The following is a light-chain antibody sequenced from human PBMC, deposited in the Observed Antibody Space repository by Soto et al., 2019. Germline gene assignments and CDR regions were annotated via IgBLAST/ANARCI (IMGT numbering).Light chain of an antibody. CDR3: CSYESSITYV. V-gene: IGLV2-23*02. CDR2: DVN. Sequence: QAVLTQPASVSGSPGQSITISCTGTSSDVGGYDLVSWYQQHPGGAPNLLIYDVNQRPSGVSSRFSGSKSGNTASLTISGLQAEDEADYYCCSYESSITYVFGTGTKLTVL. J-gene: IGLJ1*01. CDR1: SSDVGGYDL.